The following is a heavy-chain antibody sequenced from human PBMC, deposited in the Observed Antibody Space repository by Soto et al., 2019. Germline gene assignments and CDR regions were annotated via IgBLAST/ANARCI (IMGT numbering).Heavy chain of an antibody. CDR2: IYPGDSNT. CDR3: ARRPTGGNWFDP. Sequence: GASLKISCKGSGYTFTSYWIGWVRQMPGKGLEWMGIIYPGDSNTRYSPSFQGQVTISVDKSISTAYLQWSSLKASDTATYYCARRPTGGNWFDPWGQGTLVTVSS. CDR1: GYTFTSYW. D-gene: IGHD4-17*01. V-gene: IGHV5-51*01. J-gene: IGHJ5*02.